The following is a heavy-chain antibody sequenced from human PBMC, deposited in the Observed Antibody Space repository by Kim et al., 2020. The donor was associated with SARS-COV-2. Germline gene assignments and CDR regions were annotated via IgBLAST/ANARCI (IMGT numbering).Heavy chain of an antibody. J-gene: IGHJ4*02. CDR3: ARARATSITIFGVVIVHNFDY. CDR1: GGSISSGDYY. Sequence: SETLSLTCTVSGGSISSGDYYWSWIRQPPGKGLEWIGYIYYSGSTYYNPSLKSRVTISVDTSKNQFSLKLSSVTAAATAVYYCARARATSITIFGVVIVHNFDYWGQGTLVTVSS. V-gene: IGHV4-30-4*01. D-gene: IGHD3-3*01. CDR2: IYYSGST.